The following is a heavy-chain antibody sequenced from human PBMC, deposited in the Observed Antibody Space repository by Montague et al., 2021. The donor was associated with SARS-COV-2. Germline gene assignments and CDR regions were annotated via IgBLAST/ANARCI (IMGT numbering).Heavy chain of an antibody. Sequence: SLRLSCAASGFTFSSCEMNWVRQAPGKGLEWVSYTTSTGSTIYYXDSVQGRFTISRDNAKKSLYLQMSSLRAEDTAVYYCARNKFPAAFDFWGQGTLVTVSS. D-gene: IGHD2-2*01. CDR3: ARNKFPAAFDF. V-gene: IGHV3-48*03. CDR1: GFTFSSCE. CDR2: TTSTGSTI. J-gene: IGHJ4*02.